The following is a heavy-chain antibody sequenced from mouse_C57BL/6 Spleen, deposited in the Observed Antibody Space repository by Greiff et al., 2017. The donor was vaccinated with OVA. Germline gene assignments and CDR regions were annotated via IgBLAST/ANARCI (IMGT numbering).Heavy chain of an antibody. CDR2: IDPETGGT. CDR1: GYTFTDYE. D-gene: IGHD2-5*01. CDR3: TRSDYSNYPPYWYFDV. J-gene: IGHJ1*03. V-gene: IGHV1-15*01. Sequence: VQLQQSGAELVRPGASVTLSCKASGYTFTDYEMHWVKQTPVHGLEWIGAIDPETGGTAYNQKFKGKAILTADKSSSTAYMELRSLTSEDSAVYYCTRSDYSNYPPYWYFDVWGTGTTVTVSS.